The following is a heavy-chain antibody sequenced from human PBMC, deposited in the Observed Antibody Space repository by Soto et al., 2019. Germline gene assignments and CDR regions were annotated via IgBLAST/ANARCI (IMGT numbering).Heavy chain of an antibody. CDR3: ASIWFGDFDY. V-gene: IGHV4-30-4*01. CDR2: FHSSGAT. CDR1: GGSISSADYY. Sequence: SETLSLTCTVSGGSISSADYYRSWIRQPPGKGLEWIGYFHSSGATYKDPSLKSRVTISVDTSKNQISLKLDSVTAADTAVYYCASIWFGDFDYWGHGTLVTVS. D-gene: IGHD3-10*01. J-gene: IGHJ4*01.